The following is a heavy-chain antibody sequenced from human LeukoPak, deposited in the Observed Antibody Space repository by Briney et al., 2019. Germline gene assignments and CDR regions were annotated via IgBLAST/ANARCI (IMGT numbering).Heavy chain of an antibody. CDR2: ITWNSGNI. J-gene: IGHJ6*02. CDR1: GFTFDDYA. Sequence: GGSLRLSYAASGFTFDDYAMHWVRQPPGKGLEWVSGITWNSGNIGYADSVKGRFTISRDNAKNSLYLQMNSLRAEDTALYYCAKDLAHSSVEVPGTSHYFYGMDVWGQGTTVTVSS. V-gene: IGHV3-9*01. CDR3: AKDLAHSSVEVPGTSHYFYGMDV. D-gene: IGHD6-19*01.